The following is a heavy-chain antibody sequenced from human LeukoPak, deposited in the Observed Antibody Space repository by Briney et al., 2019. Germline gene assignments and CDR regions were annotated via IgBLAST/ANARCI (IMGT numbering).Heavy chain of an antibody. Sequence: GGSLRLSCAASGFIFSDYEMNWVRQAPGKGLEWISYISTRGPTTFYADSVKGRFTISRDSAKNSLYLQMNSLRAEDTAVYYCASRPPHGDFLVFDYWGQGTLVTVSS. V-gene: IGHV3-48*03. CDR3: ASRPPHGDFLVFDY. CDR1: GFIFSDYE. J-gene: IGHJ4*02. CDR2: ISTRGPTT. D-gene: IGHD2-21*01.